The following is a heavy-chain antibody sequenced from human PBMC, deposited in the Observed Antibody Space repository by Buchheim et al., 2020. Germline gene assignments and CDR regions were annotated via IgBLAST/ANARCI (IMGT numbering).Heavy chain of an antibody. CDR1: GGSISSGGYY. CDR3: AREILDYYYDSSGYRPNWFDP. Sequence: QVQLQESGPGLVKPSQTLSLTCTVSGGSISSGGYYWSWIRQHPGKGLEWIGYIYYSGSTYYNPSLKSRVTISVDTSKNQFSLKLSSVTAADTAVYYCAREILDYYYDSSGYRPNWFDPWGQGTL. D-gene: IGHD3-22*01. V-gene: IGHV4-31*03. CDR2: IYYSGST. J-gene: IGHJ5*02.